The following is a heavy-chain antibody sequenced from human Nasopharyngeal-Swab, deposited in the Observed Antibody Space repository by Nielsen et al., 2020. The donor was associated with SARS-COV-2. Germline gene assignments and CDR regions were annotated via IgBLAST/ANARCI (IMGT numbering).Heavy chain of an antibody. CDR2: ISGGGDLI. V-gene: IGHV3-23*01. D-gene: IGHD3-16*01. Sequence: GRQAPGKGLEGVSTISGGGDLIFYADPVWGRFTISRDNSKNTLYLQMDRLRLEDTAVYYCARDGGAAVADWYYYMDVWGEGTTVTVSS. J-gene: IGHJ6*03. CDR3: ARDGGAAVADWYYYMDV.